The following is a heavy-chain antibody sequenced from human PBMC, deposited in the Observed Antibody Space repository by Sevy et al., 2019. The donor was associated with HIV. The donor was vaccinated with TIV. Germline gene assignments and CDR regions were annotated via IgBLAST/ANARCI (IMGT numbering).Heavy chain of an antibody. J-gene: IGHJ4*01. CDR3: ARDAAHSVGWYPSNY. CDR1: GFTFSAHA. D-gene: IGHD6-19*01. CDR2: ISYDGTSQ. Sequence: GGCLRLSCAASGFTFSAHAMHWVRQAPGKGLEWVAVISYDGTSQYYADSVRGRFTISRGISRNTLYLQMNSLGAEDSAVYYCARDAAHSVGWYPSNYWGHGTLVTVSS. V-gene: IGHV3-30-3*01.